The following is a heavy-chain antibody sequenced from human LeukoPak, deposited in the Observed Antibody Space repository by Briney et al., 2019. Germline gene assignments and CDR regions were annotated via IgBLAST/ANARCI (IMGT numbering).Heavy chain of an antibody. CDR1: GFTFSDSG. Sequence: GGSLRLSCAASGFTFSDSGMHWVRQAPGEGLEWVAIISFDGSRRFYADSVRGRFTVSRDNSKNTLFLQMDSLSADDTGVYYCAKEGTDYGDYPYFFDYWGQGTLVAVSS. V-gene: IGHV3-30*18. CDR3: AKEGTDYGDYPYFFDY. J-gene: IGHJ4*02. D-gene: IGHD4-17*01. CDR2: ISFDGSRR.